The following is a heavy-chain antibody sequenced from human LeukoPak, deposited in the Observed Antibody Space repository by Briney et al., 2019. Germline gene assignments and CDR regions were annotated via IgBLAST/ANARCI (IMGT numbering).Heavy chain of an antibody. V-gene: IGHV4-4*07. CDR3: ARGRSSPEFDY. CDR2: IYTSGST. D-gene: IGHD6-13*01. Sequence: SETLSLTCTVSGGSITSYFWSWIRQPAGKGLEWIGRIYTSGSTNYNPPLKSRVTMSVDTSKNQFSLKLSSVTAADTAVYYCARGRSSPEFDYWGQGTLVTVSS. CDR1: GGSITSYF. J-gene: IGHJ4*02.